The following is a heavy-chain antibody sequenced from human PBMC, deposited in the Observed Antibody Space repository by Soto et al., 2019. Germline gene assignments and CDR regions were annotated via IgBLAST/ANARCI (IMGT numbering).Heavy chain of an antibody. V-gene: IGHV4-34*01. Sequence: PSETLSLTCAVYGGSFSGYYWSWIRQPPGKGLEWIGEINHSGSTNYNPSLKSRVTISVDTSKNQFSLKLSSVTAADTAVYYCARGRGGCTNGVFYKILGYYYGMSVWGQGTTVTVSS. J-gene: IGHJ6*02. D-gene: IGHD2-8*01. CDR2: INHSGST. CDR1: GGSFSGYY. CDR3: ARGRGGCTNGVFYKILGYYYGMSV.